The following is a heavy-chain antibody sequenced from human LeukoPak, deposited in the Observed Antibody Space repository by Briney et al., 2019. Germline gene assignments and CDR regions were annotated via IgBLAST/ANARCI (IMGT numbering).Heavy chain of an antibody. D-gene: IGHD2-2*01. Sequence: GGSLRLSCAASGFIFSSYGMHWVRQAPGKGLEWVAVIWYDGSNKYYADSVRGRFTISRDNSKNTLYLQMSSLRAEDTAVYYCARRYCSSTSCYFSNWFNPWGQGTLVTVSS. V-gene: IGHV3-33*01. CDR2: IWYDGSNK. CDR1: GFIFSSYG. J-gene: IGHJ5*02. CDR3: ARRYCSSTSCYFSNWFNP.